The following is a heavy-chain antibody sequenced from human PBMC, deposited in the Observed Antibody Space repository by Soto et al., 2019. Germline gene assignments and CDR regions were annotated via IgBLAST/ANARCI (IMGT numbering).Heavy chain of an antibody. D-gene: IGHD3-22*01. V-gene: IGHV4-31*03. J-gene: IGHJ4*02. CDR3: ASTYYNDSSGPFDY. CDR1: GGSISSGGYY. Sequence: SETLSLTCTVSGGSISSGGYYWGRIRQHPGKGLEWIGYIYYSGSTYYTPSLESRVTISVDTSKSQFSLKLSSVTAADTAVYYCASTYYNDSSGPFDYWGQGTLVTVSS. CDR2: IYYSGST.